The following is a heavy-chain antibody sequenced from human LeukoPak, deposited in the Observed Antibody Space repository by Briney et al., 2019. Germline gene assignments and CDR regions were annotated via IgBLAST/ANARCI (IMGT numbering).Heavy chain of an antibody. CDR2: IYYSGST. J-gene: IGHJ4*02. D-gene: IGHD4-17*01. CDR1: GGSISSSSYY. Sequence: SETLSLTCTVSGGSISSSSYYWGWIRQPPGKGLEWIGSIYYSGSTYYNPSLKSRVTISVDTSKNQFSLKLSSVTAADTAVYYCARRRYGDYEFDYWGRGTLVTVSS. CDR3: ARRRYGDYEFDY. V-gene: IGHV4-39*01.